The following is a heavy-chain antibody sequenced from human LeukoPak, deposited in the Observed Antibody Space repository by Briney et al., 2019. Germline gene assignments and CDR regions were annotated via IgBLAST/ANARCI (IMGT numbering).Heavy chain of an antibody. Sequence: GGSLRLSCVASGFTFKNYAMSWVRRVPGKGLEWVSAISGSDPGTYYADSVRGRFTISRDNSKNTLYLLMSRLRAQDAAIYYCAKASLGRCTGATCYPFDYWGQGALVTVSS. CDR3: AKASLGRCTGATCYPFDY. CDR1: GFTFKNYA. D-gene: IGHD2-15*01. J-gene: IGHJ4*02. CDR2: ISGSDPGT. V-gene: IGHV3-23*01.